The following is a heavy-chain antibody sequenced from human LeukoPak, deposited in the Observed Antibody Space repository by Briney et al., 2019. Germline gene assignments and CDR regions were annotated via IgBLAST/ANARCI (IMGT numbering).Heavy chain of an antibody. CDR3: ATWYYYGSATYYFDY. CDR2: FDPEDGET. CDR1: GYTLTELS. D-gene: IGHD3-10*01. J-gene: IGHJ4*02. V-gene: IGHV1-24*01. Sequence: AASVKVSCKVSGYTLTELSMHWVRQAPGKGLEWMGGFDPEDGETIYAQKFQGRVTMTEDTSTDTAYMELSSLRSEDTAVYYCATWYYYGSATYYFDYWGQGTLVTVSS.